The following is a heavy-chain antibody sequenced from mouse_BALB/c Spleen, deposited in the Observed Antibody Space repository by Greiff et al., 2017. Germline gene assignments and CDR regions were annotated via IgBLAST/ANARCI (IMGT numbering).Heavy chain of an antibody. J-gene: IGHJ4*01. CDR1: GFTFSSYA. CDR2: ISSGGSYT. Sequence: DVHLVESGGGLVKPGGSLKLSCAASGFTFSSYAMSWVRQTPEKRLEWVATISSGGSYTYYPDSVKGRFTISRDNAKNTLYLQMSSLRSEDTAMYYCARDVDYAMDYWGQGTSVTVSS. V-gene: IGHV5-9-3*01. CDR3: ARDVDYAMDY.